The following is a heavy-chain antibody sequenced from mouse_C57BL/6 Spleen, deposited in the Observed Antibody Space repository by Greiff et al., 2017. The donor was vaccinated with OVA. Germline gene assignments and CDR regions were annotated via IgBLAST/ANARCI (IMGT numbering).Heavy chain of an antibody. CDR1: GYTFTEYT. CDR2: FYPGSGSI. V-gene: IGHV1-62-2*01. Sequence: QVQLQQSGAELVKPGASVKLSCKASGYTFTEYTIHWVKQRSGQGLEWIGWFYPGSGSIKYNEKFKDKATLTADKSSSTVYMELSRLTSEDSAVYFCARHEDRYYGSSYRWYFDVWGTGTTVTVSS. CDR3: ARHEDRYYGSSYRWYFDV. J-gene: IGHJ1*03. D-gene: IGHD1-1*01.